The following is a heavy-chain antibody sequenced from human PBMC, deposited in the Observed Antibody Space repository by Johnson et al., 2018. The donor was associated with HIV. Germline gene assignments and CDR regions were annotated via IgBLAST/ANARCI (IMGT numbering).Heavy chain of an antibody. Sequence: QVQLVESGGGVVQPGRSLRLSCAASGFTFSSYAMHWVRQAPGKGLEWVSGINWNGGSTGYADSVKGRFTISRDNSKNTLYLQMNSLRAEDTAVYYCAKPRSLWLEGAFDIWGQGTMVTVSS. D-gene: IGHD3-10*01. CDR1: GFTFSSYA. V-gene: IGHV3-NL1*01. CDR2: INWNGGST. CDR3: AKPRSLWLEGAFDI. J-gene: IGHJ3*02.